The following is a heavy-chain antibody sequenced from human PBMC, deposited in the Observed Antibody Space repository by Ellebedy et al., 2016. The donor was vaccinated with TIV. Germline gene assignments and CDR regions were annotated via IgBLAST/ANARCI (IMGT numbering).Heavy chain of an antibody. Sequence: GGSLRLSCAASGFTFSDYYMSWIRQAPGKGLEWVSYISSSSSYTNYADSVKGRFTISRDNAKNSLYLQMNSLRAEDTAVYYCARESDYGGNSDYWGQGTLVTVSS. CDR1: GFTFSDYY. D-gene: IGHD4-23*01. V-gene: IGHV3-11*06. CDR3: ARESDYGGNSDY. J-gene: IGHJ4*02. CDR2: ISSSSSYT.